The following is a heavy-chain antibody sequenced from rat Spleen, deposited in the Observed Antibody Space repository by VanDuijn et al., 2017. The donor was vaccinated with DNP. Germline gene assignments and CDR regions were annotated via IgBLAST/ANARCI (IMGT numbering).Heavy chain of an antibody. CDR1: GYSITSCCR. CDR2: INSAGSI. J-gene: IGHJ3*01. V-gene: IGHV3-3*01. Sequence: VQLQESGPGLVEPSQSLSLTCSVTGYSITSCCRWTWIRKFPGHKLEWMGYINSAGSIEYNPSLKGRISITSDTSKNQFFLQVNSVISEDTATYYCARSGYSSGGSWFAYWGQGSLVAVSS. D-gene: IGHD1-1*01. CDR3: ARSGYSSGGSWFAY.